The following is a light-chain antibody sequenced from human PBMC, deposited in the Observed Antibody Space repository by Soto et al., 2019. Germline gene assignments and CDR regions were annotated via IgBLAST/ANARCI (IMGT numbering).Light chain of an antibody. CDR1: QSVSSN. CDR3: QQYNIWPPIT. V-gene: IGKV3-15*01. J-gene: IGKJ5*01. CDR2: GAY. Sequence: EIVMTQSPATLSVSPCERATLSCSASQSVSSNLAWYQQKPGQAPRLLIYGAYTRAAGVPARFSGSGSGTEFTLTITSLQSEDIALYYCQQYNIWPPITFGQGTRLEIK.